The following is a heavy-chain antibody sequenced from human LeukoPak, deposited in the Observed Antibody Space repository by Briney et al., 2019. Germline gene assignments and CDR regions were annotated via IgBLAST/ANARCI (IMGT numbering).Heavy chain of an antibody. CDR1: GFTFSSYW. CDR2: IKQDGSEK. V-gene: IGHV3-7*01. J-gene: IGHJ4*02. CDR3: ARQLWRRRPVGATPADPFDY. D-gene: IGHD1-26*01. Sequence: QPGGSLRLSCAASGFTFSSYWMSWVRQAPGKGLEWVANIKQDGSEKYYVDSVKGRFTISRDNAKNSLYLQMNSLRAEDTAVYYCARQLWRRRPVGATPADPFDYWGQGTLVTVSS.